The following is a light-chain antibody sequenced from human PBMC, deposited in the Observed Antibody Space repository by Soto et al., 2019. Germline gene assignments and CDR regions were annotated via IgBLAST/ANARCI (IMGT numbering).Light chain of an antibody. CDR2: SND. CDR3: AAWDDSLSGPVV. CDR1: SSNIGSNT. V-gene: IGLV1-44*01. Sequence: QSVLTQPPSASGTPGQRVTISCSGSSSNIGSNTVNWYQQLPGTAPKLLIYSNDQRPSGVPDRFSGSKSGTSASLAISGLQSEDEADYYCAAWDDSLSGPVVFGIGTKLTVL. J-gene: IGLJ1*01.